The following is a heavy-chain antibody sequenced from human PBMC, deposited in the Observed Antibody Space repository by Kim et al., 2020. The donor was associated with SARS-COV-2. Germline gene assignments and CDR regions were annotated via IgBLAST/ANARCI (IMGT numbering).Heavy chain of an antibody. J-gene: IGHJ6*02. V-gene: IGHV3-23*01. Sequence: GGSLRLSCAASGFTFSSYAMSWVRQAPGKGLEWVSAISGSGGSTYYADSVKGRFTISRDNSKNTLYLQMNSLRAEDTAVYYCAKDGCSSTSSYRRSGMDVWGQGTTVTVSS. CDR1: GFTFSSYA. CDR3: AKDGCSSTSSYRRSGMDV. D-gene: IGHD2-2*01. CDR2: ISGSGGST.